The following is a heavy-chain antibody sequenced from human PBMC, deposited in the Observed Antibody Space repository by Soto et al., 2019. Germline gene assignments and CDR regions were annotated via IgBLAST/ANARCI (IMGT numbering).Heavy chain of an antibody. CDR3: ARETIEARPLYYYYYGMDV. J-gene: IGHJ6*02. V-gene: IGHV3-33*01. CDR2: VWSDGTNK. CDR1: GFTFSTYG. Sequence: GGSLRLSCAATGFTFSTYGIHWVRQAPGKGLEWVTLVWSDGTNKYYADSVKGRFTISRDNSKSTVYLYMNSLRVEDTAIYYCARETIEARPLYYYYYGMDVWGQGTTVTVSS. D-gene: IGHD6-6*01.